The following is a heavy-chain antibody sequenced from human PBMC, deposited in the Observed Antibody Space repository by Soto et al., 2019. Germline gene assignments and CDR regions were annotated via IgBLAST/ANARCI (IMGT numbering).Heavy chain of an antibody. CDR3: ARWESSDWYLGV. D-gene: IGHD6-19*01. J-gene: IGHJ4*02. CDR2: INPDGFRK. V-gene: IGHV3-7*03. CDR1: GFSFNTYW. Sequence: EVQLVESGGGLVQPGGSLRLSCAAAGFSFNTYWMSWVRQAPGKGLEWVASINPDGFRKYFADSVKGRFTISRDSAGNSLYLQMISLRAEDTAVYYCARWESSDWYLGVWGQGTLVTVSS.